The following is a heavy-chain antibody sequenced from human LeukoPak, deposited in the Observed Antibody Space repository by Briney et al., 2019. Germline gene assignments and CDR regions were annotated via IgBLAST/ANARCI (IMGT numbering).Heavy chain of an antibody. D-gene: IGHD3-10*01. CDR1: GFMFDDYG. J-gene: IGHJ4*02. Sequence: GGSLRLSCAAPGFMFDDYGKSWVRQGPGKGLEWGSGINWNGGRTGSADSGKGRFTISRDNAKNCLYLQMNRLRAEDTALYYWARDLVVRGDGLYYWGQGPLVSVSS. V-gene: IGHV3-20*04. CDR2: INWNGGRT. CDR3: ARDLVVRGDGLYY.